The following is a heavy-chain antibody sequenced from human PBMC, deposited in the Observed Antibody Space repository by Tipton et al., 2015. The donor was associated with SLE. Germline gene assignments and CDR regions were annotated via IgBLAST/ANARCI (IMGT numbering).Heavy chain of an antibody. CDR3: AKSGGYCSSNSCQRGLDV. CDR2: LYSGGST. J-gene: IGHJ6*02. D-gene: IGHD2-2*01. CDR1: GFTFNTYA. V-gene: IGHV3-23*03. Sequence: SLRLSCAASGFTFNTYAMSWVRQAPGKGLEWASLLYSGGSTYYTDSVQGRFTISTDNSKRTVFLQMNSLRVEDTAIYYCAKSGGYCSSNSCQRGLDVWGQGTTVTVSS.